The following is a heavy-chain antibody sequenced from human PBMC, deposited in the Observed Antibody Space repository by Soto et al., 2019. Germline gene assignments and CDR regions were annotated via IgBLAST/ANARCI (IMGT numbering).Heavy chain of an antibody. D-gene: IGHD2-21*02. CDR2: INHSGST. V-gene: IGHV4-34*01. Sequence: SETLSLTCAVYGGSFSGYYWSWIRQPPGKGLEWIGEINHSGSTNYNPSLKSRVTISVDTSKNQFSLKLSSVTAADTAVYYCARAEIVVVTATDAFDIWGQGTMVTVS. CDR1: GGSFSGYY. J-gene: IGHJ3*02. CDR3: ARAEIVVVTATDAFDI.